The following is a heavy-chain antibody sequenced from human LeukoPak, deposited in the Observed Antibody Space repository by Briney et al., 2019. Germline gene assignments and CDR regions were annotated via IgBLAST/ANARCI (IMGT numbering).Heavy chain of an antibody. Sequence: SETLSLTCAVYGGSFSGYYWSWIRRPPGKGLEWIGEINHSGSTNYNPSLKSRVTISVDTSKNQFSLKLSSVTAADTAVYYCARGLAYYYDSSGYPDDAFDIWGQGTMVTVSS. V-gene: IGHV4-34*01. J-gene: IGHJ3*02. D-gene: IGHD3-22*01. CDR2: INHSGST. CDR1: GGSFSGYY. CDR3: ARGLAYYYDSSGYPDDAFDI.